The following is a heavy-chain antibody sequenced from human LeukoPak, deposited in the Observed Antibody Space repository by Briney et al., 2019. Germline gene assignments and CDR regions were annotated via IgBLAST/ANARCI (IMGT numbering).Heavy chain of an antibody. D-gene: IGHD3-22*01. CDR2: ISSSGSTI. J-gene: IGHJ4*02. V-gene: IGHV3-48*03. CDR1: GFTFSSYE. Sequence: GGSLRLSCAASGFTFSSYEMNWVRQAPGKGLEWVSYISSSGSTIYYADSVKGRFTISRDNAKNSLYLQMNSLRAEDTAVYYCARGRREYYDSSGYTEKENDYWGQGTLVTVSS. CDR3: ARGRREYYDSSGYTEKENDY.